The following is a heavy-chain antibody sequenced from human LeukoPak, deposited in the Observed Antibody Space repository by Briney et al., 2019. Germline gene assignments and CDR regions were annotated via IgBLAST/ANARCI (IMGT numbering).Heavy chain of an antibody. CDR2: ITTNNGNT. CDR3: ARCLGLTGELLDMNWFDP. J-gene: IGHJ5*02. V-gene: IGHV1-18*01. Sequence: GASVKVSCKASGYTFTNYAISWVRQAPGQGLEWMGWITTNNGNTIYTQKLQGRVTMTTDTSTSTAYMELRSLRSDDTAVYYCARCLGLTGELLDMNWFDPWGQGTLVTVSS. D-gene: IGHD1-26*01. CDR1: GYTFTNYA.